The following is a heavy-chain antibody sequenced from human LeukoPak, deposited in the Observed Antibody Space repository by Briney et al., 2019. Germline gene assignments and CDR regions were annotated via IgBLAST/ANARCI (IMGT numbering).Heavy chain of an antibody. CDR1: GYTFTSYG. D-gene: IGHD2-2*01. V-gene: IGHV1-18*01. CDR3: ARSSPLGYCSSTSCPNFDY. J-gene: IGHJ4*02. Sequence: GASVKVSCKASGYTFTSYGISWVRQAPGQGLEWMGWISAYNGNTNYAQKLQGRVTMTTDTSTSTAYMELRSLRSDDTAVYYCARSSPLGYCSSTSCPNFDYWGRGTLVTVSS. CDR2: ISAYNGNT.